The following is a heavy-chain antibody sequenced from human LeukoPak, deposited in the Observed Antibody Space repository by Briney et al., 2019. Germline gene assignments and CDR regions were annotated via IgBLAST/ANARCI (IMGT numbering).Heavy chain of an antibody. CDR1: GFTFSTYG. CDR3: AKDLTTGTLSFDY. J-gene: IGHJ4*02. Sequence: PGGSLRLSCAASGFTFSTYGMQWVRQAPGKGLEWVAAIWYDGSEKYYADSVKGRFTISRDNSKNTLYLQMNSLRAEDTAVYYCAKDLTTGTLSFDYWGQGTLVTVSS. D-gene: IGHD1-1*01. V-gene: IGHV3-33*06. CDR2: IWYDGSEK.